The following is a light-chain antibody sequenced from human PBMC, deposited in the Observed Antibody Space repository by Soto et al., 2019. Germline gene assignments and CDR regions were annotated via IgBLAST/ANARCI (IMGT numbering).Light chain of an antibody. CDR1: QIVNIW. CDR2: KAS. V-gene: IGKV1-5*03. CDR3: QHYSLNPLP. J-gene: IGKJ4*01. Sequence: DIQMTQSPSTLSASVGDRVTITCRASQIVNIWLAWYQQKPGEVPKLLIYKASNLESGVPSRFSGSGSETEFTLTISSMKPDDFVTYYGQHYSLNPLPFGGGTKVEI.